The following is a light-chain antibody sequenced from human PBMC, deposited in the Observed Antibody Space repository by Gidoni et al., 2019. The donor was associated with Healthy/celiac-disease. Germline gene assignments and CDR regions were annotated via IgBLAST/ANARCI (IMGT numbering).Light chain of an antibody. Sequence: EIVLTQSPATLSLSPGERATLSCRASQSVSSYLAWYQQKPGQAPRLLIYDASNRATGIPARFSGSGSGTDFTLTISSLEPEDFAVYYCQQRSNWVDLTFGGGTKVEIK. CDR1: QSVSSY. J-gene: IGKJ4*01. V-gene: IGKV3-11*01. CDR3: QQRSNWVDLT. CDR2: DAS.